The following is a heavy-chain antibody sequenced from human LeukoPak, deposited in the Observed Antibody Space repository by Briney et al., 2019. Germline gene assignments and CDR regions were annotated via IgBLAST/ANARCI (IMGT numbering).Heavy chain of an antibody. CDR2: ISPNSGGT. Sequence: ASVKVSCKASGYTFTGYYMHWVRQAPGQGLEWMGRISPNSGGTNYAQKFQGRVTMTRDTSISTAYMELSRLRSDDTAVYYCARGPLGYCSSTSCYPLYWGQGTLVTVSS. J-gene: IGHJ4*02. CDR1: GYTFTGYY. CDR3: ARGPLGYCSSTSCYPLY. D-gene: IGHD2-2*01. V-gene: IGHV1-2*06.